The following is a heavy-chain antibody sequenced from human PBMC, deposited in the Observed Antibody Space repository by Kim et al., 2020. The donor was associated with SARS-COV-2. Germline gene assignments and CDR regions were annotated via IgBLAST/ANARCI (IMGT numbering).Heavy chain of an antibody. J-gene: IGHJ4*01. CDR3: ARLQNAGGFTGADPDY. CDR1: GFSFRDYY. V-gene: IGHV3-11*01. Sequence: GGSLRLSCAASGFSFRDYYMSWIRQAPGRGLEWISYISGDSITIYYADSVQGRFITSRDNPQNALYLQMNSLTDDDTAGYYCARLQNAGGFTGADPDYW. D-gene: IGHD1-1*01. CDR2: ISGDSITI.